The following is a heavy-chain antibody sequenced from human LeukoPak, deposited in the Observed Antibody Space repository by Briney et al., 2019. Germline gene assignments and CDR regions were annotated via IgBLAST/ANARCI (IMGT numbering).Heavy chain of an antibody. Sequence: GGSLRLSCAASGFTFSSYAMSWVRQAPGKGLEWVSAISGSGGSTYYADSVKGRFTISRDNSKNTLYLQMNSLRAEDTAVYYCAKDDSYCSSTSCYTTFDYWGQGTLVTVSS. D-gene: IGHD2-2*02. V-gene: IGHV3-23*01. CDR2: ISGSGGST. CDR1: GFTFSSYA. J-gene: IGHJ4*02. CDR3: AKDDSYCSSTSCYTTFDY.